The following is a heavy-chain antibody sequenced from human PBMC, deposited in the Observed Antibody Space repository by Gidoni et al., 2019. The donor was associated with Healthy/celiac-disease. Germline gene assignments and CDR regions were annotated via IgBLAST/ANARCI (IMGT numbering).Heavy chain of an antibody. D-gene: IGHD1-7*01. CDR2: ISGSGGST. CDR1: GFPFSSYA. Sequence: EVQLLESGGGLVQPGGSLRLSCAASGFPFSSYAMSWVRPAPGKGLEWVSAISGSGGSTYYADSVKGRFTISRDNSKNTLYLQMNSLRAEDTAVYYCAKTFDYNWNFRGYFDYWGQGTLVTVSS. CDR3: AKTFDYNWNFRGYFDY. V-gene: IGHV3-23*01. J-gene: IGHJ4*02.